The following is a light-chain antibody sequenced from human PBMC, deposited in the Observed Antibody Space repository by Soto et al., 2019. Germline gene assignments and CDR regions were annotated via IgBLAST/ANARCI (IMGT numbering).Light chain of an antibody. V-gene: IGLV2-8*01. CDR1: MRDVGAYNL. CDR3: SSYGGSNNLV. J-gene: IGLJ2*01. CDR2: EVS. Sequence: QSALTQPASVSGSAGQSITISCSGTMRDVGAYNLVSWYQQHPGTAPKLMIYEVSKRPSGVPDRFSGSKSGNTASLTVSGLQAEDEADYYCSSYGGSNNLVFGGGTQLTVL.